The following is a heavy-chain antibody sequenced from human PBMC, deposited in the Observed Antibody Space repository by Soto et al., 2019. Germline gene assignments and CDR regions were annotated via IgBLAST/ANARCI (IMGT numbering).Heavy chain of an antibody. D-gene: IGHD4-17*01. CDR3: VRGRDYGWGLVSY. CDR2: IYYSGST. J-gene: IGHJ4*01. Sequence: PSETLSLTCTVSGGSISSCDYYWSWIRQPPGKGLEWIGYIYYSGSTYYNPSLKSRVTISVDTSKNQFSLKLSSVTAADTAVYYCVRGRDYGWGLVSYWGQGTLDTVSS. CDR1: GGSISSCDYY. V-gene: IGHV4-30-4*01.